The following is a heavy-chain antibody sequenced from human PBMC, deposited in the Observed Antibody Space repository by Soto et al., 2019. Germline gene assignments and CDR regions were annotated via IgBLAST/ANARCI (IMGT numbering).Heavy chain of an antibody. CDR1: GFTFSSYG. J-gene: IGHJ4*02. Sequence: GGSLRLSCAASGFTFSSYGMHWVRQAPGKGLEWVAVISYDGSNKYYADSVKGRFTISRDNSKNTLYLQMNSLRAEDTAVYYCAKDNAYYYDSSGSHNPYFDYWGQGTLVTVSS. D-gene: IGHD3-22*01. CDR3: AKDNAYYYDSSGSHNPYFDY. V-gene: IGHV3-30*18. CDR2: ISYDGSNK.